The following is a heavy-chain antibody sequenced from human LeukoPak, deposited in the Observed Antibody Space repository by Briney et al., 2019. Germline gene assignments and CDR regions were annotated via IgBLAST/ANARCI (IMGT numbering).Heavy chain of an antibody. CDR3: ARGGYSGTYFFDY. CDR2: VRGSGAYT. V-gene: IGHV3-23*01. D-gene: IGHD1-26*01. Sequence: GGSLRLSCAASGFTFSDHYMDWVRQAPGKGLEWVSSVRGSGAYTYYADSVKGRFTISRDNSMDTLYLQMNSLTAEDTAVYYCARGGYSGTYFFDYWGQGTPVTVSS. CDR1: GFTFSDHY. J-gene: IGHJ4*02.